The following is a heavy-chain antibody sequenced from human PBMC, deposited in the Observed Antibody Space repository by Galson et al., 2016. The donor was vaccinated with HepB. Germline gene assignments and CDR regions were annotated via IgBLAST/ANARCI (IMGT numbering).Heavy chain of an antibody. D-gene: IGHD6-13*01. CDR1: GFTVSNSY. V-gene: IGHV3-53*01. Sequence: SLRLSCAASGFTVSNSYMTWVRQAPGKGLEWVSVIYPGGSTHFADSAKGRFTMSRDNSKNTLYLHMNSLRAEDTAVYYCARDGGYSSTWDADYWGQGTLVTVSS. CDR2: IYPGGST. CDR3: ARDGGYSSTWDADY. J-gene: IGHJ4*02.